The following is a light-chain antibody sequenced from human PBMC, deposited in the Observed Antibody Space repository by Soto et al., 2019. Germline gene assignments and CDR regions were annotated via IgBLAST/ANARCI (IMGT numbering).Light chain of an antibody. CDR2: YVN. CDR1: SSDIGAYNF. Sequence: QSVLTQPASVSGSPGQSITISCTGTSSDIGAYNFVSWYQQHPGKAPKLMLYYVNIRPSGVSNRFSGSKSGNTASLTISGLQAEDEADYYCTSWTTSTTMIFGGGTQLTVL. V-gene: IGLV2-14*03. J-gene: IGLJ2*01. CDR3: TSWTTSTTMI.